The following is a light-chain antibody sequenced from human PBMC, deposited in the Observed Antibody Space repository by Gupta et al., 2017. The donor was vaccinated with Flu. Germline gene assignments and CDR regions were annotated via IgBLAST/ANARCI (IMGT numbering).Light chain of an antibody. CDR3: LLSLGGGISL. V-gene: IGLV8-61*01. Sequence: ASPEPSLSVSPGGTVTLTCGFAAGSVSSDNYPTWYQQTPGQPPRALISSTNSRSSGVPDRFSGSARGSKAALTITRAQQEDDGDYFCLLSLGGGISLFGGGTKVTVL. CDR1: AGSVSSDNY. J-gene: IGLJ2*01. CDR2: STN.